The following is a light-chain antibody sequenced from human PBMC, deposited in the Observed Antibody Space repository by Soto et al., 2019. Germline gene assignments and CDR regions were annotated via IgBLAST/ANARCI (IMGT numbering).Light chain of an antibody. J-gene: IGKJ1*01. CDR3: LQYYGDSWT. Sequence: QMTQSPSSLSASVGEKIIITCRASRDVGSDVSWYQQKPGQAPKLLIYAASNLYTGVPSRFSGSRSGTEFTLTISSLQPEAFASYYCLQYYGDSWTFGQGTKVEIE. V-gene: IGKV1-6*01. CDR2: AAS. CDR1: RDVGSD.